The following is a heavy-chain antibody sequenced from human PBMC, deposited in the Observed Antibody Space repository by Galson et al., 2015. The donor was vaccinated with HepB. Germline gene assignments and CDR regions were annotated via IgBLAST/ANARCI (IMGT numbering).Heavy chain of an antibody. CDR3: ARLKSGWYVGV. CDR1: GFTFSNYS. Sequence: SLRLSCAASGFTFSNYSMHWVRQAPGKGLEWVPCISRSSSTIYYADSVRGRFTISRDDAKNSLYLQMNSLRAEDTAVYYCARLKSGWYVGVWGQGTTVTVSS. V-gene: IGHV3-48*04. CDR2: ISRSSSTI. J-gene: IGHJ6*02. D-gene: IGHD6-19*01.